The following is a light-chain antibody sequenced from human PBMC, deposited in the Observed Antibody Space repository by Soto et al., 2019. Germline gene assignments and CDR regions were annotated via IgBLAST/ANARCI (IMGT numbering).Light chain of an antibody. J-gene: IGLJ2*01. CDR1: SSDVGGYNY. CDR3: SSYTRSSTLI. V-gene: IGLV2-14*01. CDR2: EVI. Sequence: QSALTQPASESGSPGQSITISCTGTSSDVGGYNYVSWYQQHPGKAPKLMIYEVINRPSGVSSRFSGSKSGNTASLTISGLQAEDEADYYCSSYTRSSTLIFGVGTKLPS.